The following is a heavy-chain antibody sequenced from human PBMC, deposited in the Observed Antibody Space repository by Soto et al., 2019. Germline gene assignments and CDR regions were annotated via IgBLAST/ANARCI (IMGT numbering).Heavy chain of an antibody. CDR1: GFNFSTYS. Sequence: PGGSLRLSCAASGFNFSTYSMNWVRQAPGKGLEWISFISFSSGTIYYADSVKGRFTISRDNAKNTLYLQMNSLRAEDTAVYYCAKDLRRGPYYYYGMDVWGQGPTVTVSS. D-gene: IGHD4-17*01. CDR3: AKDLRRGPYYYYGMDV. V-gene: IGHV3-48*04. J-gene: IGHJ6*02. CDR2: ISFSSGTI.